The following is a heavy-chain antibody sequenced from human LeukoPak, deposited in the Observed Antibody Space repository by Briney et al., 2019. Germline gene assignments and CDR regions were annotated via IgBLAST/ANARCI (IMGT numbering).Heavy chain of an antibody. V-gene: IGHV4-59*01. CDR1: GGSLSSYY. J-gene: IGHJ3*02. CDR2: IYYSGST. CDR3: ARVETIFGVVSDAFDI. Sequence: SETLSLTCTVSGGSLSSYYWSWIRQPPGTGLEWIGYIYYSGSTNYNPSLKSRVTISVDTSKNQFSLKLSSVTAADTAVYYCARVETIFGVVSDAFDICGQGTMVTVSS. D-gene: IGHD3-3*01.